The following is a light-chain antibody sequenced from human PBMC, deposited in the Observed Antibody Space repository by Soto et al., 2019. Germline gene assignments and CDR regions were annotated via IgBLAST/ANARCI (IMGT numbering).Light chain of an antibody. V-gene: IGKV3-11*01. CDR1: QSVSSY. CDR2: DAS. CDR3: QQRSNWPPT. J-gene: IGKJ4*01. Sequence: DIVLPQSPATLSLSPGERATLSCRASQSVSSYLAWYQQTPGQAPRLLIYDASNRATGIPARFRGSGSGTDFTLTISSLEPEDFAVYYCQQRSNWPPTFGGGTKVEIK.